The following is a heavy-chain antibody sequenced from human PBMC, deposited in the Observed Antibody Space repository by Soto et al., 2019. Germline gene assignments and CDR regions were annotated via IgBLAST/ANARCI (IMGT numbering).Heavy chain of an antibody. D-gene: IGHD5-12*01. CDR2: IYHSGST. V-gene: IGHV4-30-2*01. CDR3: AAGGGLPRYY. J-gene: IGHJ4*02. Sequence: PSETLSLTCGVSGGSISSGGYSWIWIRQPPGKGLEWIGYIYHSGSTYYNPSLKSRVTISVDRSKNQFSLKLSSVTAADTAVYYCAAGGGLPRYYWGQGTLVTVSS. CDR1: GGSISSGGYS.